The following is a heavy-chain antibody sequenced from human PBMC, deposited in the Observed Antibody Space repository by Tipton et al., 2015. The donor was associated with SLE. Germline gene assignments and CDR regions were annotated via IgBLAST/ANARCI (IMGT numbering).Heavy chain of an antibody. J-gene: IGHJ3*02. D-gene: IGHD3-16*01. CDR2: IYYSGST. Sequence: TLSLTCTVSGGSISSSSYYWGWIRQPPGKGLEWIGYIYYSGSTNYNPSLKSRVTISVDTSKNQFSLKLSSVTAADTAVYYCARDHYGVDAFDIWGQGTMVTVSS. CDR1: GGSISSSSYY. CDR3: ARDHYGVDAFDI. V-gene: IGHV4-61*01.